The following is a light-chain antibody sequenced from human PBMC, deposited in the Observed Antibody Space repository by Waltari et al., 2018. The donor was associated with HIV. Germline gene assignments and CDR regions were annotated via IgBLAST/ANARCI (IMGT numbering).Light chain of an antibody. CDR1: SSDVGGYNY. V-gene: IGLV2-8*01. CDR2: EVT. CDR3: CSYTGYNDFL. Sequence: QSALTQPPSASGSPGQSVTIPCTGTSSDVGGYNYVSWYQQHPGKAPNLIIFEVTKRPSGVPNRFSGSKSGNTASLTVSVLQADDEADYYCCSYTGYNDFLFGAGTKLTVL. J-gene: IGLJ3*02.